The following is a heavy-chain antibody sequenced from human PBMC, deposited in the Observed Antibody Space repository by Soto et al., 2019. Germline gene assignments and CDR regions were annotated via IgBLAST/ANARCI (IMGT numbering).Heavy chain of an antibody. CDR2: TYYRSKWYD. J-gene: IGHJ4*02. V-gene: IGHV6-1*01. CDR1: GDSVSSNTVA. CDR3: ARERPYGDEPVDF. Sequence: QTLSLPFAISGDSVSSNTVAWNWIRPSPSRGLEWLGRTYYRSKWYDDYAESVKSRITINPDTSQNQFSLHLNSVTLEDTGVYYCARERPYGDEPVDFWGPGTLVTVSS. D-gene: IGHD4-17*01.